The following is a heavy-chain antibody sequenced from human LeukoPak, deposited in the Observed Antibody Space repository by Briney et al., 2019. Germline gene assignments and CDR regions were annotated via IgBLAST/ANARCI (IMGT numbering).Heavy chain of an antibody. Sequence: GGSLRLSCAASRFTFSNYYMTWVRQAPGKGLEWVGNINQDGSEKNYVDSVKGRFTISGDNAESSLYLQMNSLRVEDTAFYYCARDRHINSWSNDRFDYWGQGALVTVSS. V-gene: IGHV3-7*01. D-gene: IGHD6-13*01. J-gene: IGHJ4*02. CDR3: ARDRHINSWSNDRFDY. CDR2: INQDGSEK. CDR1: RFTFSNYY.